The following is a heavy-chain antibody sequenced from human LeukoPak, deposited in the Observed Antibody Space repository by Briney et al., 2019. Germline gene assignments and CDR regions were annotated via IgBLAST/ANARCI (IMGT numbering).Heavy chain of an antibody. CDR3: ARAYSSGFDY. CDR1: GFTFSSYG. D-gene: IGHD6-19*01. CDR2: IWYDGSNK. V-gene: IGHV3-33*01. Sequence: GRSLRLSCAASGFTFSSYGMHWVRQAPGKGLEWVAVIWYDGSNKYYADSVKGRFTISRDNAKNSLYLQMNSLRDEDTAVYYRARAYSSGFDYWGQGTLVTVSS. J-gene: IGHJ4*02.